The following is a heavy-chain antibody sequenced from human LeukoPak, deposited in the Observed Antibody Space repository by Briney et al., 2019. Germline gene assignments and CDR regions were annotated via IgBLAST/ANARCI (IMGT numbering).Heavy chain of an antibody. CDR2: IKGDGIST. D-gene: IGHD3-22*01. CDR1: GFDFSSNW. V-gene: IGHV3-74*01. J-gene: IGHJ4*02. Sequence: PGGSLRLSCAASGFDFSSNWMHWVRHAPGQGLVWVSRIKGDGISTNHADSVKGRFTISRDIAKNTLYLQMNSLRAEDTAVYYCARDYYDSSGVDYWGQGTLVTVSS. CDR3: ARDYYDSSGVDY.